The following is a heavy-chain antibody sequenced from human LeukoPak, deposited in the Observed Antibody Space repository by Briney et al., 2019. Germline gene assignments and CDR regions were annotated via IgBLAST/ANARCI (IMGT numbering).Heavy chain of an antibody. CDR2: IYHDGSDT. J-gene: IGHJ4*02. V-gene: IGHV5-51*01. CDR1: GDTFTDTY. CDR3: ARFLHGNSLDY. D-gene: IGHD1-7*01. Sequence: PGESLKISCKGSGDTFTDTYIAWVRQVAGKGLEWMGIIYHDGSDTRYSPSFEGRVTISVDHSIRAAYLQWTSLKTSDTAMYYCARFLHGNSLDYWGQGALVTVSS.